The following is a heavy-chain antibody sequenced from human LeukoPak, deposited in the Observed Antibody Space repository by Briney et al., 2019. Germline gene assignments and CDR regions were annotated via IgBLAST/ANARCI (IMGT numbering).Heavy chain of an antibody. Sequence: SETLSLTCTVSGGSISSYYWSWIRQPAGEGLEWIGRIYTSGSTNYNPSLKSRVTMSVDTSKNQFSLKLSSVTAADTAVYYCARDEYCTNRVCYHDYWGQGTLVTVSS. CDR3: ARDEYCTNRVCYHDY. D-gene: IGHD2-8*01. CDR1: GGSISSYY. J-gene: IGHJ4*02. CDR2: IYTSGST. V-gene: IGHV4-4*07.